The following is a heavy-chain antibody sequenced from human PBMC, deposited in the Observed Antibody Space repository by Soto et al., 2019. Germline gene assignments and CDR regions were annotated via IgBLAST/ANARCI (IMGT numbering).Heavy chain of an antibody. CDR1: GLTFCSYS. D-gene: IGHD2-15*01. Sequence: GGSPRLSCAASGLTFCSYSMNWVRQDPGKGLEWVSYISSSSSTIYYADSVKGRFTISRDNAKNSLYLQMNSLRAEDTAVYYCARDFGYCSGGSCYERYYYMDVWGKGTTVTVSS. V-gene: IGHV3-48*01. CDR2: ISSSSSTI. J-gene: IGHJ6*03. CDR3: ARDFGYCSGGSCYERYYYMDV.